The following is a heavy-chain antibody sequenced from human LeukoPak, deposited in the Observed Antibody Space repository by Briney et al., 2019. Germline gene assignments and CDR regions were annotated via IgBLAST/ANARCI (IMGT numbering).Heavy chain of an antibody. CDR3: ARRSYSSRALDY. V-gene: IGHV4-4*09. Sequence: SETLSLTCTVPGGSISSYYWSWIRQPPGKGLEWIGYIYTSGSTNYNPSLKSRVTISVDTSKNQFSLKLSSVTAADTAVYYCARRSYSSRALDYWGQGTLVTVSS. D-gene: IGHD6-13*01. J-gene: IGHJ4*02. CDR1: GGSISSYY. CDR2: IYTSGST.